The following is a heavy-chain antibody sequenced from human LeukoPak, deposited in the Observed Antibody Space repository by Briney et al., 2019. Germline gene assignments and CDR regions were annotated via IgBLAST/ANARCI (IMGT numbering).Heavy chain of an antibody. CDR3: AKEMAAMNAFDI. Sequence: GGSLRLSCEASGFTVSSSYMSWVRRAPGKGLEWVSVIYSGGSTDYKDSVKDRFIISRDNSKNTLYLQMNSLRAEDTAVYYCAKEMAAMNAFDIWGQGTMVTVSS. CDR2: IYSGGST. J-gene: IGHJ3*02. D-gene: IGHD5-24*01. CDR1: GFTVSSSY. V-gene: IGHV3-66*01.